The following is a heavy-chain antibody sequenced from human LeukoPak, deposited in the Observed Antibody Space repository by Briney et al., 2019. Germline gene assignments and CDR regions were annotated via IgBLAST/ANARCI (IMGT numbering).Heavy chain of an antibody. J-gene: IGHJ4*02. Sequence: SETLSLTCAVSGDSFSGYYWTWIRQPPGKGLEWTGEINHSGSTKYNPSLKSRVTISVDTSKNQFSLKVSSVTAADTAVYYCARRPGYSSSSRIYFDSWDQGTLVTVSS. D-gene: IGHD6-6*01. CDR2: INHSGST. CDR1: GDSFSGYY. CDR3: ARRPGYSSSSRIYFDS. V-gene: IGHV4-34*01.